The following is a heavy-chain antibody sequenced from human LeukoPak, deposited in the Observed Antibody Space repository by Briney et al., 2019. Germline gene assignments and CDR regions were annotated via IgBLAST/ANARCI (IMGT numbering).Heavy chain of an antibody. Sequence: SETLSLTCTVSGYSISSGYYWGWIRQPPGKGLEWIGSIYHSGSTYYNPSLKSRVTISVDTSKNQFSLKLSSVTAADTAVYYCARFLVADAFDIWGQGTMVTVSS. J-gene: IGHJ3*02. CDR3: ARFLVADAFDI. CDR2: IYHSGST. D-gene: IGHD5-12*01. V-gene: IGHV4-38-2*02. CDR1: GYSISSGYY.